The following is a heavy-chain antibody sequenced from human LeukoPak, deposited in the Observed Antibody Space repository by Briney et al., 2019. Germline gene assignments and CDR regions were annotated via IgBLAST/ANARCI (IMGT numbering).Heavy chain of an antibody. CDR1: GYSFTSYW. D-gene: IGHD4-17*01. J-gene: IGHJ3*02. V-gene: IGHV5-51*01. CDR2: IYPGDSDT. CDR3: AGGNYGDHDAFDI. Sequence: LGESLKISCKGSGYSFTSYWIGWVRQLPGKGLEWMGIIYPGDSDTRYSPSFQGQVTISADKFISTAYLQWSSLKASDTAMYYCAGGNYGDHDAFDIWGQGTMVTVSS.